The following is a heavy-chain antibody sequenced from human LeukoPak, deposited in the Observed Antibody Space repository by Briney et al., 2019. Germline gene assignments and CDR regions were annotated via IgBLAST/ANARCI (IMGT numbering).Heavy chain of an antibody. V-gene: IGHV1-2*02. Sequence: GASVKVSCKASGYTFTCYYMHWVRQAPGQGLEWMGWINPNSGGTNYAQKFQGRVTMTRDTSISTAYMELSRLRSDDTAVYYCARGAIVRDGYNYFSGAFDIWGQGTMVTVSS. CDR3: ARGAIVRDGYNYFSGAFDI. CDR1: GYTFTCYY. J-gene: IGHJ3*02. D-gene: IGHD5-24*01. CDR2: INPNSGGT.